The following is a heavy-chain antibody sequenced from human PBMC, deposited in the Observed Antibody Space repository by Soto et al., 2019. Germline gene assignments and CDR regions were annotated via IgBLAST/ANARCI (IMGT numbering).Heavy chain of an antibody. D-gene: IGHD3-22*01. V-gene: IGHV3-7*01. CDR1: GFPFSSHW. CDR3: ARAPTYYYDSSGFNDF. J-gene: IGHJ4*02. CDR2: IKQDGSEK. Sequence: RLSYTAFGFPFSSHWMSWISHAPGKGLEWVANIKQDGSEKYYVDSVKGRFTISRDNAKNSLYLQMNSLRAEDTAVYYCARAPTYYYDSSGFNDFLGQGTLVTVPQ.